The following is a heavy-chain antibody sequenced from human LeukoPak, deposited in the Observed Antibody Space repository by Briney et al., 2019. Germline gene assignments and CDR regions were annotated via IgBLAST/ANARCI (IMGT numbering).Heavy chain of an antibody. CDR3: ARTRIVVVPAAKNWFDP. D-gene: IGHD2-2*01. Sequence: SETLSLTCTVSVGSISSGEYYWSWIRHPPGKGLEWLGYIYYSGSTYYNPSLKSRVTISVDTSKNQFSLKLSSVTAADTAVYYCARTRIVVVPAAKNWFDPWGQGTLVTVSS. CDR2: IYYSGST. V-gene: IGHV4-30-4*08. J-gene: IGHJ5*02. CDR1: VGSISSGEYY.